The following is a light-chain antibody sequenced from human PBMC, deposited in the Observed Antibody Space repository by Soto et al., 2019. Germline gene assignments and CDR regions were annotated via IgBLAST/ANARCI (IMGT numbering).Light chain of an antibody. V-gene: IGKV3D-15*03. Sequence: VFTKSPEARCVSQGERSTRSWRASQSVSNYLAWYQQKPGQAPRLLIYGASNRATGIPDRFSGGGSGRDITYISSIGMPEDPVVYSFHQYLISRTFRRGTKVDIK. J-gene: IGKJ4*01. CDR3: HQYLISRT. CDR1: QSVSNY. CDR2: GAS.